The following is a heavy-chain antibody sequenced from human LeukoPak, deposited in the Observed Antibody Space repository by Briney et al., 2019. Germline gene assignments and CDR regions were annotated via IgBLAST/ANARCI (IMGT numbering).Heavy chain of an antibody. CDR1: GFTFSSYA. J-gene: IGHJ6*02. V-gene: IGHV3-23*01. CDR3: ARSPYYYYYGMDV. CDR2: ISGSGGST. Sequence: GGSPRLSCAASGFTFSSYAMSWVRQAPGKGLEWVSAISGSGGSTYYADSVKGRFTISRDNSKNTLYLQMNSLRAEDTAVYYCARSPYYYYYGMDVWGQGTTVTVSS. D-gene: IGHD3-10*01.